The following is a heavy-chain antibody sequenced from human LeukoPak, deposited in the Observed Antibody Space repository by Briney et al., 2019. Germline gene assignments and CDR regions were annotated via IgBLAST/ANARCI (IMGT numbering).Heavy chain of an antibody. Sequence: GGSLRLSCAASGFSFDTYMMNWVRQAPGEALEGVSSISSRTVYIYYAHSVKSRFIICRDNAKNSLYLQMNSLRAEDTAVYYCARSSSWTDFDSWGQGTLVTVSS. V-gene: IGHV3-21*01. J-gene: IGHJ4*02. CDR1: GFSFDTYM. D-gene: IGHD6-13*01. CDR2: ISSRTVYI. CDR3: ARSSSWTDFDS.